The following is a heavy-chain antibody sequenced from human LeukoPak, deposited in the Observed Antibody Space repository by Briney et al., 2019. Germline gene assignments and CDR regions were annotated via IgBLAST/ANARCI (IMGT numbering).Heavy chain of an antibody. D-gene: IGHD6-6*01. V-gene: IGHV3-74*01. CDR1: GFTFRNYW. CDR3: ARGGNIAARIFDY. J-gene: IGHJ4*02. CDR2: ITNDGNTK. Sequence: GGSLRLSCAASGFTFRNYWMHWVRQAPGKGLVWVSRITNDGNTKTYVDSVKGRFTISRDNSKNTLYLQMNSLRADDTAVYYCARGGNIAARIFDYWGQGTLVTVSS.